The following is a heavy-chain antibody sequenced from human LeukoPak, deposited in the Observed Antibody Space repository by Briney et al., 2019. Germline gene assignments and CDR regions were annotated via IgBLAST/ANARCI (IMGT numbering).Heavy chain of an antibody. D-gene: IGHD3-3*01. Sequence: GGSLRLSCAASGFTFSSYAMSWVRQAPGKGLEWVSTSGDGSTYYADSVKGRFTIFRDNFRNTLYLQMNSLRAEDTAVYYCASQTHLEWSYYFDYWGQGTLVTVSS. V-gene: IGHV3-23*01. CDR1: GFTFSSYA. J-gene: IGHJ4*02. CDR3: ASQTHLEWSYYFDY. CDR2: SGDGST.